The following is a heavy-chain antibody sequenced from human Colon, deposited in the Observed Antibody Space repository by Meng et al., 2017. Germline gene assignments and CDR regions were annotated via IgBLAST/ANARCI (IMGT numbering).Heavy chain of an antibody. D-gene: IGHD4-17*01. J-gene: IGHJ5*02. CDR1: GGSFSGFY. CDR2: IDHFGIS. V-gene: IGHV4-34*02. Sequence: HVQKTQGGAGLLNASETLSLTCAVAGGSFSGFYWIWIRQPPGKGLEWIGEIDHFGISNYNSSLKGRLTMSVDTSKKQISLTLTSVTAADTAVYYCATGLRHGDWFDPWGPGTLVTVSS. CDR3: ATGLRHGDWFDP.